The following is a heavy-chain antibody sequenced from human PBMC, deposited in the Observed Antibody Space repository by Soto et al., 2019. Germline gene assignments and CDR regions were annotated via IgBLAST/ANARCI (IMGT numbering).Heavy chain of an antibody. CDR2: IYHSGST. V-gene: IGHV4-4*02. Sequence: SETLSLTCAVSGGSISSSNWWSWVRQPPGKGLEWIGEIYHSGSTNYNPSLKSRVTISVDKSKNQFSLKLSSVTAADTAVYYCARGSNYSSGWYTAKISLDYWGQGTLVTVSS. J-gene: IGHJ4*02. CDR1: GGSISSSNW. CDR3: ARGSNYSSGWYTAKISLDY. D-gene: IGHD6-19*01.